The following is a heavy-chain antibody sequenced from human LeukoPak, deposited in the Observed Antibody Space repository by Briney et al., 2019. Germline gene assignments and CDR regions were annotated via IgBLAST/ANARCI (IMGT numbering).Heavy chain of an antibody. Sequence: GGSLRLSCAASGFTFSSYGMHWVRQAPGKGLEWVAVISYDGSNKYYPDSVKGRFTISRDNSKNTLYLQMNSLRTEDTAVYYCARQRWSWYFYMDVWGKGTTVTISS. CDR2: ISYDGSNK. D-gene: IGHD2-15*01. V-gene: IGHV3-30*03. CDR3: ARQRWSWYFYMDV. J-gene: IGHJ6*03. CDR1: GFTFSSYG.